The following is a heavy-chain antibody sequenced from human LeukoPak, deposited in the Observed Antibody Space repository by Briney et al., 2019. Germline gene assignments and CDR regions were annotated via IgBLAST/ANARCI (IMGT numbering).Heavy chain of an antibody. Sequence: ASMKVSCKASGYTFTSYYMHWVRQAPGQGLEWMGIINPSSSSTSYPQKFQGRVTMTRDTSTSTAYMELSSLGSEDTAVYYCAREGDVDTATWHWFDPWGEGTLVTVSS. CDR2: INPSSSST. CDR1: GYTFTSYY. V-gene: IGHV1-46*01. CDR3: AREGDVDTATWHWFDP. D-gene: IGHD5-18*01. J-gene: IGHJ5*02.